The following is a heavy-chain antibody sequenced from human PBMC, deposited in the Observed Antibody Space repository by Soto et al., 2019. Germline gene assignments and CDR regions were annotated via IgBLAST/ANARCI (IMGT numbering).Heavy chain of an antibody. CDR1: GFAVSNNY. J-gene: IGHJ4*02. D-gene: IGHD3-22*01. Sequence: GGSLRLSCVASGFAVSNNYMNWVRQAPGKGLEWVSVVYSGGTTYYADSVRGRFTVSRDDSKNTLFLQMSSLRAEDTAVYYCARAGSPFDSDSSGYWGFDHWGQGNLVTVSS. CDR2: VYSGGTT. CDR3: ARAGSPFDSDSSGYWGFDH. V-gene: IGHV3-53*01.